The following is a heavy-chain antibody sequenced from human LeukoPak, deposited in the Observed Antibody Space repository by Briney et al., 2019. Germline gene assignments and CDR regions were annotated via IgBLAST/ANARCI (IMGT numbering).Heavy chain of an antibody. CDR2: ISGSGGST. V-gene: IGHV3-23*01. Sequence: GGSLRLCCAASCFTFRCYAMYWVRPAPGKGLEWGLVISGSGGSTYYADSVVGRFTISRANSKNTLYLQMNSLRAEDTAVYYCSLSGDNDAFDIWGQGTKVTVS. D-gene: IGHD3-10*01. CDR3: SLSGDNDAFDI. CDR1: CFTFRCYA. J-gene: IGHJ3*02.